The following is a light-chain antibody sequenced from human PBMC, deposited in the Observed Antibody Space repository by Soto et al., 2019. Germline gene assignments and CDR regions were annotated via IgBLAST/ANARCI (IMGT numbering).Light chain of an antibody. CDR3: QQHGSSPIT. Sequence: MLTQSPATLSLSPGERVTLACRASQSVSSFLAWYQQKPGQAPRLLIYGASSRATGIPDRFSGSGSGTDFTLTISRLEPEDFAVYYCQQHGSSPITFGPGTKVDIK. J-gene: IGKJ3*01. CDR1: QSVSSF. V-gene: IGKV3-20*01. CDR2: GAS.